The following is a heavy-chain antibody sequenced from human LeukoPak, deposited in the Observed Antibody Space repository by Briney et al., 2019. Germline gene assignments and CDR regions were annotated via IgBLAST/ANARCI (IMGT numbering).Heavy chain of an antibody. V-gene: IGHV5-51*01. CDR2: IYPGDSDT. J-gene: IGHJ5*02. Sequence: GESLKISCKGSGYSFTSYWIGWVRQMPGKGLEWMGIIYPGDSDTRYSPSFQGQVTISANKSISTAYQQWSSLKASDTAMYYCARTEGSRRNWFDPWGQGTLVTVSS. CDR3: ARTEGSRRNWFDP. D-gene: IGHD6-13*01. CDR1: GYSFTSYW.